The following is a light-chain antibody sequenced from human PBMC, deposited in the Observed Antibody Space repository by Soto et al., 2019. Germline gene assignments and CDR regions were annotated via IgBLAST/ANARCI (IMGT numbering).Light chain of an antibody. CDR1: QGISSY. J-gene: IGKJ2*01. V-gene: IGKV1-9*01. CDR2: AAS. CDR3: QPLSTYMYT. Sequence: DIQLTQSPSFVSASVGDRVTITCRASQGISSYLAWYQQKPGKAPKLLIYAASTFQSGVPSRFSGSGSGTEFTLTISSLQPEDFATYDCQPLSTYMYTFGHGTKLEIK.